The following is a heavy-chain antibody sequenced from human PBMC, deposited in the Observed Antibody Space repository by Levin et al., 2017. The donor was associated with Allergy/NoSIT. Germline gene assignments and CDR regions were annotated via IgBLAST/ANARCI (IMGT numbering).Heavy chain of an antibody. D-gene: IGHD3-10*01. J-gene: IGHJ3*01. CDR1: GITFDDYA. CDR3: AKDYYGSGSYVGYGFDF. V-gene: IGHV3-9*01. CDR2: ISWNSGCI. Sequence: GGSLRLSCAASGITFDDYAMHWVRQAPGKGLEWVSGISWNSGCIGYADSVKGRFTISRDNAKNSLYLQMNNLRAEDTALYYCAKDYYGSGSYVGYGFDFWGPGTMVTVSS.